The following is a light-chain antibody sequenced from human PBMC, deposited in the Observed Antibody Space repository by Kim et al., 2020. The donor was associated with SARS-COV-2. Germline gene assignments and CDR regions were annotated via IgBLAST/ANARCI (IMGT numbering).Light chain of an antibody. CDR1: QGFGNS. CDR3: QKYDDDPLT. J-gene: IGKJ4*01. CDR2: AAS. V-gene: IGKV1-27*01. Sequence: AVVGDRGTITCRASQGFGNSLAWYQQRPGKIPKVLSYAASTLQSGVPGRFSGSQSGTDFTLTISSLQPEDVATYYCQKYDDDPLTFGGGTKVDIK.